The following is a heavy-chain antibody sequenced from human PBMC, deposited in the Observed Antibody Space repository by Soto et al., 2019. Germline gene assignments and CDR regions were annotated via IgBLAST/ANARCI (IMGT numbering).Heavy chain of an antibody. CDR2: INPNSGGT. J-gene: IGHJ5*02. CDR1: GYTFTGYY. D-gene: IGHD1-1*01. Sequence: ASVKVSCKASGYTFTGYYMHWVRQAPGQGLERMGWINPNSGGTNYAQKFQGWVTMTRDTSISTAYMELSRLRSDDTAVYYCARDQSTGTTRFDPWGQGTLVTVSS. CDR3: ARDQSTGTTRFDP. V-gene: IGHV1-2*04.